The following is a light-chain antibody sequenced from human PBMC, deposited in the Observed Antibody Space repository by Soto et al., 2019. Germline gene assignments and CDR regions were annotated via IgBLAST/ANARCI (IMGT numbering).Light chain of an antibody. CDR2: EVS. J-gene: IGLJ1*01. CDR3: SSYTRSSTL. Sequence: QSVLTQPASVSGSPGQSITISCTGTSSDVGSYNYVSWYQQHPGKAPKLMIYEVSDRPSGISSRFSGSKSGNTASLTISGLQTEDEADYYCSSYTRSSTLFGTGTKV. V-gene: IGLV2-14*01. CDR1: SSDVGSYNY.